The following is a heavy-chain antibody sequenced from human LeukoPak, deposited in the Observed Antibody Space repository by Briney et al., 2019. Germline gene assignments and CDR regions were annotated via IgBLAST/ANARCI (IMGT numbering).Heavy chain of an antibody. J-gene: IGHJ4*02. CDR2: IIPMFGTP. D-gene: IGHD4-17*01. CDR1: GGTFSSYD. V-gene: IGHV1-69*06. CDR3: ARERHEYGSFDY. Sequence: SVKVSCKASGGTFSSYDISWVRQAPGQGLEWMGRIIPMFGTPNYAHNFQGRVTITADISTSTAYMDLSSLRSDDTAVYYCARERHEYGSFDYWGQGTLVIVSS.